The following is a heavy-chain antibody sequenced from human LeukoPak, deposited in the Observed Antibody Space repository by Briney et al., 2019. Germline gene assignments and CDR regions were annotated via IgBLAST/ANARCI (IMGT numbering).Heavy chain of an antibody. CDR3: ARDGGHSTDLDY. V-gene: IGHV3-7*01. Sequence: PGGSLRLSCATSGFTFSRHWMSWVRQAPGKGPEWVANIKQDGSERYYVHSVKGRFTISRDNAKNSLYLQMNSLRAEDTAAYYCARDGGHSTDLDYWGQGILVTVSS. D-gene: IGHD2-8*02. CDR1: GFTFSRHW. CDR2: IKQDGSER. J-gene: IGHJ4*02.